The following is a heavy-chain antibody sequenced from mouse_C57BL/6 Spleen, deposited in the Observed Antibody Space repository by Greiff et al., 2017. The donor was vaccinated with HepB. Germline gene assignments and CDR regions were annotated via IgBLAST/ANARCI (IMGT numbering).Heavy chain of an antibody. CDR2: IDPSDSYT. J-gene: IGHJ3*01. CDR3: ARKGYSCWFAY. Sequence: QVQLQQPGAELVMPGASVKLSCKASGYTFTSYWMHWVKQRPGQGLEWIGEIDPSDSYTNYNQKFKGKSTLTVDKSSSTAYMQLSSLTSEDSAVYYCARKGYSCWFAYWGQGTLVTVSA. D-gene: IGHD2-12*01. V-gene: IGHV1-69*01. CDR1: GYTFTSYW.